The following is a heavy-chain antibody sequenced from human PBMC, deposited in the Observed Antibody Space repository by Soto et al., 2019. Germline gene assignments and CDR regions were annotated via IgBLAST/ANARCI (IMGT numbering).Heavy chain of an antibody. CDR3: ARELPFDY. J-gene: IGHJ4*02. Sequence: PVGSLRLSVAALGFTFSSNEMNWVRQAPGKGLEWVSYISSSGSTIYYADSVKGRFTISRDNAKNSLYLQMNSLRAEDTAVYYCARELPFDYWGQGTLVTVSS. CDR1: GFTFSSNE. V-gene: IGHV3-48*03. D-gene: IGHD2-15*01. CDR2: ISSSGSTI.